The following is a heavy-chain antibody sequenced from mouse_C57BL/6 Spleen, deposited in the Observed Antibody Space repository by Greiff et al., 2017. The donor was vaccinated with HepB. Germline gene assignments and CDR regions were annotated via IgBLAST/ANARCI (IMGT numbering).Heavy chain of an antibody. V-gene: IGHV1-66*01. Sequence: VQLQQSGPELVKPGASVKISCKASGYSFTSYYIHWVKQRPGQGLEWIGWIYPGSGNTKYNEKFKGKATLTADTSSSTAYMQLSSLTSEDSAVYYCARKGIYYGNGAMDYWGQGTSVTVSS. J-gene: IGHJ4*01. CDR1: GYSFTSYY. CDR2: IYPGSGNT. D-gene: IGHD2-1*01. CDR3: ARKGIYYGNGAMDY.